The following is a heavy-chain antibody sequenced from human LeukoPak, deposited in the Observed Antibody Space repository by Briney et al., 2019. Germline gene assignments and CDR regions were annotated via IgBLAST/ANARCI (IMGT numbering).Heavy chain of an antibody. J-gene: IGHJ5*02. CDR3: ARDTRSDSNWFDP. CDR1: GYTFTNYL. CDR2: IIPSSGST. V-gene: IGHV1-46*03. Sequence: ASVRVSCKTSGYTFTNYLIHWVRQAPGQGLEWMGLIIPSSGSTSYAQMFQGRVTMTRDTSTSTVYMELSSLRSDDTAVYYCARDTRSDSNWFDPWGQGTLVTVSS.